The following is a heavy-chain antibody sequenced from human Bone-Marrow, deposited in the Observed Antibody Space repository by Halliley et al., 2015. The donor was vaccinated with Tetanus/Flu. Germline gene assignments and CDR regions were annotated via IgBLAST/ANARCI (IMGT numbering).Heavy chain of an antibody. J-gene: IGHJ4*02. CDR3: ARTNYHDSSGFLMVY. V-gene: IGHV1-69*01. CDR1: GDDFSSYT. D-gene: IGHD3-22*01. CDR2: ITPVFGVA. Sequence: QLVQSGAEVKEPGSSVRLSCKASGDDFSSYTISWVRQAPGQGLEWMGGITPVFGVATYARKFQGRVTISADESTTTAYMEVTSLKFEDAAVYYCARTNYHDSSGFLMVYWGQGTLVTVSS.